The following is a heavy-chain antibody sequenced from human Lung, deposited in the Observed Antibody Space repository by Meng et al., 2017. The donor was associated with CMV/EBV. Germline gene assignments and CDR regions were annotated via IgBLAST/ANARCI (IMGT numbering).Heavy chain of an antibody. Sequence: WVRQAPGQGLEWIGSFYNGGPTSYNPSLKSRVTISIDMSKNQFSLKLSSATAADTAVYYCARTSSSGLDCWGQGTLVTVSS. D-gene: IGHD6-19*01. V-gene: IGHV4-39*07. CDR3: ARTSSSGLDC. CDR2: FYNGGPT. J-gene: IGHJ4*02.